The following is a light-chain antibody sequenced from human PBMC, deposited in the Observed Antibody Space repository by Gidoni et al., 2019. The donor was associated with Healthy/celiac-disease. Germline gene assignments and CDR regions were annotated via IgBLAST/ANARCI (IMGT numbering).Light chain of an antibody. CDR2: AAS. CDR1: QGISSY. J-gene: IGKJ3*01. V-gene: IGKV1-9*01. CDR3: QQLSSSPLT. Sequence: VGDRVTITCRASQGISSYLAWYQQKPGKAPKLLIYAASTLQGGVPSRFSGSGSGTEFTLTISSLQPEDFATYSCQQLSSSPLTFGPGTKVDIK.